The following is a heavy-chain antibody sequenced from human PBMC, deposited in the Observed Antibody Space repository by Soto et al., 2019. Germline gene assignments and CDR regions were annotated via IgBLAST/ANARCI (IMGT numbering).Heavy chain of an antibody. CDR2: IYHSGST. D-gene: IGHD3-22*01. CDR1: GYSISSGYY. Sequence: SETLSLTCAVSGYSISSGYYWGWIRQPPGKGLEWIGSIYHSGSTYYNPSLKSRVTISVDTSKNQFSLKLSSVTAADTAVYYCARSLVVSDYWGQGTLVTVSS. J-gene: IGHJ4*02. V-gene: IGHV4-38-2*01. CDR3: ARSLVVSDY.